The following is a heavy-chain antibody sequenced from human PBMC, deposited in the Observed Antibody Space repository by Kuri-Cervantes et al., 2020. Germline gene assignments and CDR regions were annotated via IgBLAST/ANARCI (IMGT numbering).Heavy chain of an antibody. CDR3: AKAGGGSGSYGDYYYYGMDV. Sequence: GESLKISCAASGLTFSSYAMSWVRQAPGKGLEWVSAISGSGGSTYYADSVKGRFTISRDNSKNTLYLQMNSLRAEDTAVYYCAKAGGGSGSYGDYYYYGMDVWGQGTTVTVSS. CDR2: ISGSGGST. V-gene: IGHV3-23*01. D-gene: IGHD3-10*01. CDR1: GLTFSSYA. J-gene: IGHJ6*02.